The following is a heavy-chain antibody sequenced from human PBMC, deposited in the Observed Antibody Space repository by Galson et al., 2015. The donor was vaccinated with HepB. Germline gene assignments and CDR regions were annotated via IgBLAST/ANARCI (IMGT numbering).Heavy chain of an antibody. D-gene: IGHD5-18*01. CDR1: GFTFGTYS. J-gene: IGHJ6*02. Sequence: SLRLSCAASGFTFGTYSMTLVRQAPGEGLEWVSCISGNSNYIYYGDSVKGRFTISRDNAKNSLYLQMNSLRAEDTAVYYCARYKSPDTSMNYYYYGMDVWGQGTTVTVSS. V-gene: IGHV3-21*01. CDR2: ISGNSNYI. CDR3: ARYKSPDTSMNYYYYGMDV.